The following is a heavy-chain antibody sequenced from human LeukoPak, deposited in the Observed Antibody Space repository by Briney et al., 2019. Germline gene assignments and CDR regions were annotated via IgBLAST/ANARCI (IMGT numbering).Heavy chain of an antibody. CDR2: INPNSGGT. CDR3: ARDLEDIVVVVAATGFDY. D-gene: IGHD2-15*01. Sequence: ASVKVSCKASGYTFTGYYMHWVRQAPGQGLEWMGWINPNSGGTNYAQKFQGRVTMTRDTSISTAYMELSRLRSDGTAVYYCARDLEDIVVVVAATGFDYWGQGTLVTVSS. CDR1: GYTFTGYY. V-gene: IGHV1-2*02. J-gene: IGHJ4*02.